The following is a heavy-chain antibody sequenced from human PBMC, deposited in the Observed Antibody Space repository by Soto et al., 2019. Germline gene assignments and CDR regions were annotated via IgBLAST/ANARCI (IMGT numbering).Heavy chain of an antibody. V-gene: IGHV1-24*01. Sequence: ASVKVSCKVSGYTLTELSMHWVRQAPGKGLEWMGGFDPEYGETIYAQKFQGRVTMTEDTSTDTAYMELSSLRSEDTAVYYCAISSIAARPPYYYYYMDVWGKGTTVTVSS. J-gene: IGHJ6*03. CDR2: FDPEYGET. CDR3: AISSIAARPPYYYYYMDV. CDR1: GYTLTELS. D-gene: IGHD6-6*01.